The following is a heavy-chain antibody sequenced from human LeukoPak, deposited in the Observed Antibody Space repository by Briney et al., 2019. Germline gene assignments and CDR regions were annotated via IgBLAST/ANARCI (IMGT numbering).Heavy chain of an antibody. CDR2: INHSGST. J-gene: IGHJ4*02. CDR1: GGSFSGYY. V-gene: IGHV4-34*01. Sequence: PSETLSLTCAVYGGSFSGYYWSWIRQPPEKGLEWIGEINHSGSTNYNPSLKSRVTISVDTSKNQFSLKLSSVTAADTAVYYCARDGSGWSRAPRNWGQGTLVTVSS. CDR3: ARDGSGWSRAPRN. D-gene: IGHD6-19*01.